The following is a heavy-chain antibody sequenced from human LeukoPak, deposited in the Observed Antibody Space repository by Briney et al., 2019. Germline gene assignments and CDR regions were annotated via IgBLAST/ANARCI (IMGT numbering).Heavy chain of an antibody. CDR2: MNQDGSAI. V-gene: IGHV3-7*01. J-gene: IGHJ5*02. CDR1: GFTFSTYW. Sequence: GGSLRLACAASGFTFSTYWMSWARQAPGKGLEWVAKMNQDGSAISYVDSVKGRFTISRDNAKNSLYLQMNSLRAEDTAVYYCASADSGRNSFAPWGQGTPVIVSS. CDR3: ASADSGRNSFAP. D-gene: IGHD6-19*01.